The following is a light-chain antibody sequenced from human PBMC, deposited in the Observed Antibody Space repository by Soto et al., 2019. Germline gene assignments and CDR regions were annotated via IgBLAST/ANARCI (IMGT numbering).Light chain of an antibody. CDR3: GSWDSSLSAYV. V-gene: IGLV1-51*01. Sequence: QSVLTQPPSVSAAPGQKVTISCSGSSSNLGGNSVSWYQQLPGTAPKLLIYDDNERPSGIPDRFSGSKSGTSATLGITGFKTGDEADYYCGSWDSSLSAYVFGTGTKVTVL. J-gene: IGLJ1*01. CDR1: SSNLGGNS. CDR2: DDN.